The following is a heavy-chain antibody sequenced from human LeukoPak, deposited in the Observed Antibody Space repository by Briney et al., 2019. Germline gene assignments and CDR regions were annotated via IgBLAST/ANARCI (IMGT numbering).Heavy chain of an antibody. Sequence: GGSLRLSCTASGFTFGDYVMSWVRQAPGKGLEWVGFIRSKAYGGTTEYAASVKGRFTISRDDSKSFAYLQMNSLRAEDTAVYYCAKEGLSIAAAGHYYYYYYMDVWGKGTTVTSP. CDR2: IRSKAYGGTT. V-gene: IGHV3-49*04. D-gene: IGHD6-13*01. CDR1: GFTFGDYV. CDR3: AKEGLSIAAAGHYYYYYYMDV. J-gene: IGHJ6*03.